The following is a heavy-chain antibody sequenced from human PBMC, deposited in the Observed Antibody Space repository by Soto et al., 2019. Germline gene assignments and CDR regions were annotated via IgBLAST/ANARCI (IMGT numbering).Heavy chain of an antibody. CDR2: IYKTGST. V-gene: IGHV4-61*01. J-gene: IGHJ1*01. CDR3: ARNGDI. Sequence: QLQESGPGLVKPSETLSLTCSVSGFSISFGNYYWTWMRQPPGKGLELIGYIYKTGSTQYNPALKSRVSRSVDVSKDQFSLNLSSVTAADTAVYYCARNGDIWGQGTLVTVSS. CDR1: GFSISFGNYY. D-gene: IGHD7-27*01.